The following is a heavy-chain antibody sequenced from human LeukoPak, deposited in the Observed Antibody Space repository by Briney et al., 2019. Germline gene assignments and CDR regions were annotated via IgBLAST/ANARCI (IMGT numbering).Heavy chain of an antibody. D-gene: IGHD1-26*01. J-gene: IGHJ6*03. CDR3: ARDLGRLLRDYMDV. CDR1: GFTFSSYG. V-gene: IGHV3-7*01. Sequence: PGGTLRLSCAASGFTFSSYGMSWVRQAPGKGLEWVANMKQDGSEKYYVDSVKGRFTISRDNAKNSLYLQMNSLRAEDTAVYYCARDLGRLLRDYMDVWGKGTTVTVSS. CDR2: MKQDGSEK.